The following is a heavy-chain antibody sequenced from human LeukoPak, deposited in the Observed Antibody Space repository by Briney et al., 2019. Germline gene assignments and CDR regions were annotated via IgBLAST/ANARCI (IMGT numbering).Heavy chain of an antibody. J-gene: IGHJ1*01. Sequence: SETLSLTCAVYGGSFSGYYWSWIRQPPGKGLEWIGEINHSGSTNYNPSLKSRVTISVDTSKNQYSLTLSSVTAAGTAVYYCARDYRLTQLQHWGQGTLVTVSS. CDR2: INHSGST. D-gene: IGHD3-10*01. CDR1: GGSFSGYY. CDR3: ARDYRLTQLQH. V-gene: IGHV4-34*01.